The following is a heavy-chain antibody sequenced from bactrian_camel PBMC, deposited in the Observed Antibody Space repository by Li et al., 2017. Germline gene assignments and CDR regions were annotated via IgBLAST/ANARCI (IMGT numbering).Heavy chain of an antibody. D-gene: IGHD6*01. J-gene: IGHJ4*01. CDR3: AAKCAMVSGRPTGACTY. CDR1: GYSHSTVC. Sequence: HVQLVESGGGSVQAGGSLSLSCAASGYSHSTVCMGWFRQAPGKEREGVAVLNNAGTIMYAPSVKGRFTISLDNAKNTVYLEMNSLKPEDTAMYSCAAKCAMVSGRPTGACTYWGQGTQVTVS. V-gene: IGHV3S53*01. CDR2: LNNAGTI.